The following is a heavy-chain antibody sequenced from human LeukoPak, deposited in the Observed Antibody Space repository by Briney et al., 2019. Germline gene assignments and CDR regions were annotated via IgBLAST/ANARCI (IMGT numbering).Heavy chain of an antibody. CDR3: AKSVSSRGLIIPKTSRYFDY. CDR1: GFTFSSYD. CDR2: IRYDGSNK. J-gene: IGHJ4*02. Sequence: GGSLRLSCTASGFTFSSYDMHWVRQAPGKGLEWVAFIRYDGSNKYYADSVKGRFTISRDNSKNTVYLQMNSLRAEDTAVYYCAKSVSSRGLIIPKTSRYFDYWGQGTLVTVSS. V-gene: IGHV3-30*02. D-gene: IGHD3-10*01.